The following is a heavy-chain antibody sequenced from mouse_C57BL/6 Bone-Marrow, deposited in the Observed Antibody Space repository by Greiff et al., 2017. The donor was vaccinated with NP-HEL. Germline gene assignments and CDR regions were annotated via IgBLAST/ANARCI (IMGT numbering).Heavy chain of an antibody. J-gene: IGHJ2*01. CDR1: GYTFTSYG. V-gene: IGHV1-81*01. CDR3: AKEGANWAFYYFDY. D-gene: IGHD4-1*01. Sequence: VQLQQSGAELARPGASVKLSCKASGYTFTSYGISWVKQRTGQGLEWIGEIYPRSGNTYYNEKFKGKATLTADKSSSTAYMELRSLTSEDSAVYFCAKEGANWAFYYFDYWGQGTTLTVSS. CDR2: IYPRSGNT.